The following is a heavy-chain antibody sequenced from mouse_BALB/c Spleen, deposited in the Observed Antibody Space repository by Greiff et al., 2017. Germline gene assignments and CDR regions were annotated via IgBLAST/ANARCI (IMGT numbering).Heavy chain of an antibody. CDR1: GFNIKDYY. J-gene: IGHJ3*01. CDR2: IDPENGNT. V-gene: IGHV14-1*02. Sequence: VQLKESGAELVRPGALVKLSCKASGFNIKDYYMHWVKQRPEQGLEWIGWIDPENGNTIYDPKFQGKASITADTSSNTAYLQLSSLTSEDTAVYYCVSGTPFAYWGQGTLVTVSA. CDR3: VSGTPFAY. D-gene: IGHD4-1*01.